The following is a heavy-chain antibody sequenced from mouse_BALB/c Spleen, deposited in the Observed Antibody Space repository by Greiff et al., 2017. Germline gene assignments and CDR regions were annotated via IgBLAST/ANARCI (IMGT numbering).Heavy chain of an antibody. Sequence: EVKVVESGGGLVKPGGSLKLSCAASGFTFSSYAMSWVRQTPEKRLEWVASISSGGSTYYPDSVKGRFTISRDNARNILYLQMSSLRSEDTAMYYCARVTTATTFDYWGQGTTLTVSS. CDR3: ARVTTATTFDY. D-gene: IGHD1-2*01. CDR2: ISSGGST. CDR1: GFTFSSYA. J-gene: IGHJ2*01. V-gene: IGHV5-6-5*01.